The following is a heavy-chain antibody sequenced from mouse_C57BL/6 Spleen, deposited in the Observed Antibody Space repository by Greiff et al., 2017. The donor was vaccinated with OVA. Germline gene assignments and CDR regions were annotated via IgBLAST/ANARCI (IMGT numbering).Heavy chain of an antibody. CDR3: DKKPLITTVVATDYAMDY. V-gene: IGHV2-5*01. CDR2: IWRGGST. J-gene: IGHJ4*01. CDR1: GFSLTSYG. Sequence: QVQLQQSGPGLVQPSQSLSITCTVSGFSLTSYGVHWVRQSPGKGLEWLGVIWRGGSTDYNAAFMSRLSITKDNSKSQVFFTMNSLQADDTAIYYCDKKPLITTVVATDYAMDYWGQGTTVTVSS. D-gene: IGHD1-1*01.